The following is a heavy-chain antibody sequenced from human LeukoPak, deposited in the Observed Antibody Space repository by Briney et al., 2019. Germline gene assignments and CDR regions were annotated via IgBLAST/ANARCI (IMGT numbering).Heavy chain of an antibody. CDR2: IIPIFGTA. D-gene: IGHD4-17*01. CDR1: GGTFSSYA. Sequence: GASVKVSCKASGGTFSSYAISWVRQAPGQGLEWMGGIIPIFGTANYAQKFQGRVTITADESTSTAYKELSSLRSEDTAVYYCARSSGAKLYGDYMLFDYWGQGTLVTVSS. V-gene: IGHV1-69*13. CDR3: ARSSGAKLYGDYMLFDY. J-gene: IGHJ4*02.